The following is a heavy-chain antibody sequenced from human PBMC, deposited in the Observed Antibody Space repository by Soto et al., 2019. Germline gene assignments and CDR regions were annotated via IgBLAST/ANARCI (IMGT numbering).Heavy chain of an antibody. CDR2: VIPIFGTA. V-gene: IGHV1-69*13. CDR3: PIGVTKYQLLFYF. CDR1: GGTFSSYA. J-gene: IGHJ4*02. D-gene: IGHD2-2*01. Sequence: SVKVSCKASGGTFSSYAISWVRQAPGQGLEWMGGVIPIFGTANYAQKFQGRVTITADESTSTAYTELSSLRSEDTAVYYFPIGVTKYQLLFYFSGQRALVTV.